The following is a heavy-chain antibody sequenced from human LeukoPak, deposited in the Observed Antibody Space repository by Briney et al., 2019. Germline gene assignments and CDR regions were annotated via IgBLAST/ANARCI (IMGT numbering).Heavy chain of an antibody. CDR2: IIPIFGTA. V-gene: IGHV1-69*13. CDR3: ARGGLRWSRSFDY. CDR1: GGIFSSYA. D-gene: IGHD4-23*01. J-gene: IGHJ4*02. Sequence: SVKVSCKASGGIFSSYAISWVRQAPGQGLEWMGGIIPIFGTANYAQKFQGRVTITADESTSTAYMELSSLRSEDTAVYYCARGGLRWSRSFDYWGQGTLVTVSS.